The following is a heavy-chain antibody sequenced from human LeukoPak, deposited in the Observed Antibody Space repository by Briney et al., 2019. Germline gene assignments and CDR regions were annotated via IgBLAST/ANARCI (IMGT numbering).Heavy chain of an antibody. CDR2: INPNSGDT. V-gene: IGHV1-2*02. CDR1: GYTFTGYY. D-gene: IGHD2-2*01. J-gene: IGHJ4*02. CDR3: ARDWGYCSSFSCHQIDY. Sequence: ASVKVSCKASGYTFTGYYMHWVRQAPGQGLEWMGWINPNSGDTNYAQNFQGRVTMTRDTSISTAYMELSRLRYDDTAVYYCARDWGYCSSFSCHQIDYWGQGTLVTISP.